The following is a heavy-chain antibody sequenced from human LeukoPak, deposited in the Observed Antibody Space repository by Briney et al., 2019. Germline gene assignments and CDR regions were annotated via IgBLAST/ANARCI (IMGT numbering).Heavy chain of an antibody. CDR1: GFTFSTYS. CDR2: ISGRSTSSDGGAM. V-gene: IGHV3-48*02. J-gene: IGHJ4*02. CDR3: ARGTGGDSWYIDC. D-gene: IGHD6-13*01. Sequence: PRGSLRLSCTASGFTFSTYSMNWVRQAPGRGLEWVSYISGRSTSSDGGAMQYADSVKGRFTISRDNDKNSLYLQMNSLRDEDTAVYYCARGTGGDSWYIDCWGQGTLVSVSS.